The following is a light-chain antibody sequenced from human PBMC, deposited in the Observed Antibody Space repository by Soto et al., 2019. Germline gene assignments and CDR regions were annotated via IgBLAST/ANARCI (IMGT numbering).Light chain of an antibody. Sequence: QSVLTQAPSVSGAPGQRVTISCTGSSSNIGAGYDVHWYQQLPGTAPKLLIYGNSNRPSGVPDRFSGSKSGTSASLAITGPQAEDDADYYCQSYDMSLSGSVFGTGTKLTVL. V-gene: IGLV1-40*01. CDR2: GNS. CDR3: QSYDMSLSGSV. CDR1: SSNIGAGYD. J-gene: IGLJ1*01.